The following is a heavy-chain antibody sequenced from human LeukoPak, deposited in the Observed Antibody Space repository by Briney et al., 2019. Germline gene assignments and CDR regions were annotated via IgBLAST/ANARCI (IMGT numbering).Heavy chain of an antibody. CDR2: INHSGST. V-gene: IGHV4-34*01. Sequence: SETLSLTCAVYGGFFSGYYWSWIRQPPGKGLECIGEINHSGSTNYNPSLKSRVTISVDTSKNQFSLKLSSVTAADTAVYYCERESGSVTSEVDFDYWGQGTLVTVSS. J-gene: IGHJ4*02. CDR3: ERESGSVTSEVDFDY. D-gene: IGHD4-17*01. CDR1: GGFFSGYY.